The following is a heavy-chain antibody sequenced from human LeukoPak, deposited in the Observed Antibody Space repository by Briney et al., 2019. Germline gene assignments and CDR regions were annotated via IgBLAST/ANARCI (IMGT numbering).Heavy chain of an antibody. CDR1: GGSISSYY. J-gene: IGHJ5*02. CDR2: IYYSGST. CDR3: ARDKRMGYCSSTSCQGDWFDP. D-gene: IGHD2-2*01. Sequence: PSETLSLTCTVSGGSISSYYWSWIRQPPGKGLEWIGYIYYSGSTNYNPSLKSRVTISVDTSKNQFSLKLSSVTAADTAVYYCARDKRMGYCSSTSCQGDWFDPWGQGTLVTVSS. V-gene: IGHV4-59*01.